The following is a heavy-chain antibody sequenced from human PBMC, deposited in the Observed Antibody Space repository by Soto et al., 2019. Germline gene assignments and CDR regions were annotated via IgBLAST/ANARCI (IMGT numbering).Heavy chain of an antibody. CDR1: AGSISNYY. CDR3: ARSDCATNSGNWFDP. CDR2: FYYSGST. V-gene: IGHV4-59*08. D-gene: IGHD1-26*01. Sequence: SETLSLTCTVSAGSISNYYWNWIRQPPGKQLKWIGYFYYSGSTNYNPSLKSRVSISLDTSKNQFSLKLTSVTAADTAVYYCARSDCATNSGNWFDPWGQGTLVTVSS. J-gene: IGHJ5*02.